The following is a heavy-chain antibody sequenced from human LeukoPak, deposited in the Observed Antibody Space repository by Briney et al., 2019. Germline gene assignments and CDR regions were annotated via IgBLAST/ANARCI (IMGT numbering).Heavy chain of an antibody. D-gene: IGHD6-13*01. J-gene: IGHJ3*02. Sequence: PGGSLRLSCSASGFTFSSYWMSWVRQAPGKGLEWVANIKQDGSEKYYVDAVKGRFTISRNNAKNSLYLQMNRLRAADTAVYYCARGGIAAAGPAAFDIWGPGTMVTVSS. CDR2: IKQDGSEK. V-gene: IGHV3-7*04. CDR3: ARGGIAAAGPAAFDI. CDR1: GFTFSSYW.